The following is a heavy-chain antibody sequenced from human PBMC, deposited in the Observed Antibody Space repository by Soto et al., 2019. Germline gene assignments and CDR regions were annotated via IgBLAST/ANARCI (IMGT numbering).Heavy chain of an antibody. D-gene: IGHD1-26*01. CDR2: IYYSGST. V-gene: IGHV4-30-4*01. Sequence: QVQLQESGPGLVKPSQTLSLTCTVSGGSISSGDYYWSWIRQPPGKGLEWIGYIYYSGSTYYNPSPKRRVTISVDTSKNQFSLKLSSVTAADTAVYYCAREGGSYQNFDYWGQGTLVTVSS. CDR1: GGSISSGDYY. CDR3: AREGGSYQNFDY. J-gene: IGHJ4*02.